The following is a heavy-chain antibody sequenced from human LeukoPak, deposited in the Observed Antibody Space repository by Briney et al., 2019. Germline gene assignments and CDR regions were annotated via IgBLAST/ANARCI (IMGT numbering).Heavy chain of an antibody. Sequence: GASVKVSCKASGGTFSSYAISWVRQAPGQGLEWMRGIIPIFGTANYAQKFQGRVTITADESTSTAYMELSSLRSEDTAVYYCTTRGEVTSYYYYYMDVWGKGTTVTVSS. V-gene: IGHV1-69*13. J-gene: IGHJ6*03. CDR1: GGTFSSYA. CDR3: TTRGEVTSYYYYYMDV. D-gene: IGHD3-3*01. CDR2: IIPIFGTA.